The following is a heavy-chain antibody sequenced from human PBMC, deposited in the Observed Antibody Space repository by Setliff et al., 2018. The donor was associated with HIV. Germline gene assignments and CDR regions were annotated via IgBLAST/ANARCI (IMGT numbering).Heavy chain of an antibody. V-gene: IGHV3-30*02. J-gene: IGHJ4*02. Sequence: GGSLRLSCAGYGLTFNSYGMHWVRQAPGKGLEWLALIWYDESHKYYANSVKGRFTVSRDNSKTTVYLQMNSLRAEDTAVYYCAKDVKFFPVPVRGEYIDYWGQGTLVTVSS. CDR3: AKDVKFFPVPVRGEYIDY. D-gene: IGHD5-12*01. CDR1: GLTFNSYG. CDR2: IWYDESHK.